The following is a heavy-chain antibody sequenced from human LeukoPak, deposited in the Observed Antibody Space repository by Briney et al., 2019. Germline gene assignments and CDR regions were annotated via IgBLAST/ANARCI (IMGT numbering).Heavy chain of an antibody. CDR1: GGSISSYY. D-gene: IGHD3-3*01. V-gene: IGHV4-59*01. CDR2: IYYSGST. Sequence: SETLSLTCTVSGGSISSYYWSWIRQPPGKGLEWIGYIYYSGSTNCNPSLKSRVTISVDTSKNQFSLKLSSVTAADTAVYYCARGHDFWSGYPFDYWGQGTLVTVSS. CDR3: ARGHDFWSGYPFDY. J-gene: IGHJ4*02.